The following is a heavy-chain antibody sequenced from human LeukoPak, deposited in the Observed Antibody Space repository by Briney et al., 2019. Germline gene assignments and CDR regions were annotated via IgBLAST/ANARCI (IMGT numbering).Heavy chain of an antibody. V-gene: IGHV3-23*01. Sequence: WGSLRLSCAASGFTFSSYGMSWVRQAPGKGLEWVSAIGGRDGSTYYADSVKGRFTISRDNSKNTLYVQMNSLRAEDTAVYYCAKGHYYGSGSLDYWGQGTLVTVSS. J-gene: IGHJ4*02. CDR3: AKGHYYGSGSLDY. CDR1: GFTFSSYG. D-gene: IGHD3-10*01. CDR2: IGGRDGST.